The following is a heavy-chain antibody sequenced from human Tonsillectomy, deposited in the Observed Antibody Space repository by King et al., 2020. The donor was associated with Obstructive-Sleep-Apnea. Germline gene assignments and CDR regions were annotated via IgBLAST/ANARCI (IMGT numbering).Heavy chain of an antibody. V-gene: IGHV3-13*04. CDR2: IDTAGDT. CDR1: GFTFSSYD. D-gene: IGHD6-13*01. J-gene: IGHJ4*02. Sequence: QLVQSGGGLVQPGGSLRLSCVASGFTFSSYDIHWVRQATGKGLEWVSAIDTAGDTYYPGSVKGRFTISRENAKNSSYLQMNSLRAGDTAVYYCARGRVYSSSWYLFDYWGQGTLVTVSS. CDR3: ARGRVYSSSWYLFDY.